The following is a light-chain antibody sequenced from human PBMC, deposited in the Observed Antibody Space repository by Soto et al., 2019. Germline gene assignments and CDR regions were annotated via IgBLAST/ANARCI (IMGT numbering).Light chain of an antibody. J-gene: IGKJ3*01. V-gene: IGKV1-5*01. CDR1: QSISSW. Sequence: DIQMTQSPSTLSASVGDRVTITCRASQSISSWLAWYQQKPGKAPNLLIYDASSLESGVPSRFSGSASGTEFILTISTLQPDDFATYYCQQYNSYPFTFGPGTKVDIK. CDR3: QQYNSYPFT. CDR2: DAS.